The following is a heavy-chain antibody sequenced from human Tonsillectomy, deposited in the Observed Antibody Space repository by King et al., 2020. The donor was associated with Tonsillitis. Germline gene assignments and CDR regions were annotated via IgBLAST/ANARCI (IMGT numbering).Heavy chain of an antibody. CDR2: ISGSTSTP. J-gene: IGHJ6*02. Sequence: EVQLVESGGGLVQPGGSLRLSCAASGFTFTSFDMNWVRQAPGKGLEWVAGISGSTSTPYYADSVKGRSTISRDDSKNTLSLQMNSLRLEDTAIYYCTKDWGFSSSSRGGSYYYGMDVWGQGTTVTVSS. D-gene: IGHD6-6*01. CDR1: GFTFTSFD. CDR3: TKDWGFSSSSRGGSYYYGMDV. V-gene: IGHV3-23*04.